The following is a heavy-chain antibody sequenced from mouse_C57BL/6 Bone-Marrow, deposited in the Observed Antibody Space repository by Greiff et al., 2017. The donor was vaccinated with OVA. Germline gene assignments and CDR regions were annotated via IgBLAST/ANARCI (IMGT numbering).Heavy chain of an antibody. CDR1: GYTFTSYW. J-gene: IGHJ4*01. CDR3: ARTRLRFYAMDY. CDR2: IHPNSGST. Sequence: VQLQQPGAELVKPGASVKLSCKASGYTFTSYWMHWVKQRPGQGLEWIGMIHPNSGSTNYNEKFKSKATLTVDKSSSTAYMQLSSLTSEDSAAYYCARTRLRFYAMDYWGQGTSVTVSS. V-gene: IGHV1-64*01. D-gene: IGHD1-1*01.